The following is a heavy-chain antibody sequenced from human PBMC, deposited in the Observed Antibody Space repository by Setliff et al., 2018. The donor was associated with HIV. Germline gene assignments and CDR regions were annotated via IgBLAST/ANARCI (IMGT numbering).Heavy chain of an antibody. CDR1: GYTFTGYY. V-gene: IGHV1-2*02. J-gene: IGHJ6*03. Sequence: GASVKVSCKASGYTFTGYYLHWVRQAPGQGLEWMGWINPHSGGTNYAQNFHGRVTMTRDTSISTAYMELNNLKFEDTAVYYCARARRDSYDRGRRNHYYIDVWGKGITVTVSS. CDR3: ARARRDSYDRGRRNHYYIDV. D-gene: IGHD3-22*01. CDR2: INPHSGGT.